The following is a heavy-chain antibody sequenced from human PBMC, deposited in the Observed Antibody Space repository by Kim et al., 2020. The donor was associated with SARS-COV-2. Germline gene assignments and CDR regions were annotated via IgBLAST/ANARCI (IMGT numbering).Heavy chain of an antibody. CDR1: GGSFSGYY. D-gene: IGHD3-10*01. J-gene: IGHJ4*02. Sequence: SETLSLTCAVYGGSFSGYYWSWIRQPPGKGLEWIGEINHSGSTNYNPSLKSRVTISVDTSKNQFSLKLSSVTAADTAVYYCARFYYYGSGRLDYWGQGTLVTVSS. CDR2: INHSGST. V-gene: IGHV4-34*01. CDR3: ARFYYYGSGRLDY.